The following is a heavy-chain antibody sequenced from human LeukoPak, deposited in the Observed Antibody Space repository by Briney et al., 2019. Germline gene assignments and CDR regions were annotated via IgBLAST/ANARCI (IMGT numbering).Heavy chain of an antibody. J-gene: IGHJ4*02. CDR3: AKDQGYSQDY. CDR1: GFTFSSYA. Sequence: GGSLRLSCAASGFTFSSYAMGWVRQAPGKGLEWVSAITASGGNTYYADSVKGRFTISRDNSKNTLYLQVNSLRGEDTGVYYCAKDQGYSQDYWGQGTLVTVSS. D-gene: IGHD5-18*01. CDR2: ITASGGNT. V-gene: IGHV3-23*01.